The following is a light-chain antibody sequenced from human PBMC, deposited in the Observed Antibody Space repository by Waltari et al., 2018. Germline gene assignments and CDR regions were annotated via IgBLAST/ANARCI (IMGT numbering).Light chain of an antibody. V-gene: IGLV1-44*01. Sequence: QSALTQPPSASGTPGQTVTIFCSGGNSNIGSNVVNWYQQVPGTAPKLLIYSNTYRPSGVPDRFSGSKSSTSASLAISGLQSDDEGDYYCATWDDRLTGVVFGGGTQVTVL. CDR2: SNT. CDR3: ATWDDRLTGVV. CDR1: NSNIGSNV. J-gene: IGLJ2*01.